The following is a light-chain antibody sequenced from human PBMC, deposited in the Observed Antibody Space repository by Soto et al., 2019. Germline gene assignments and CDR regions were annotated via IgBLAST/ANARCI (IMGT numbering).Light chain of an antibody. J-gene: IGLJ1*01. Sequence: QSALTQPASVSGSPGQSITISCTGTSSDVGGYTYVSWYQQHPGKAPKLIIYDVNNRPSGVSNRFSGSKSGNTASLTISGLQAEDEADYYCSSYASSTTRVFGTGTKLTV. CDR3: SSYASSTTRV. CDR2: DVN. CDR1: SSDVGGYTY. V-gene: IGLV2-14*01.